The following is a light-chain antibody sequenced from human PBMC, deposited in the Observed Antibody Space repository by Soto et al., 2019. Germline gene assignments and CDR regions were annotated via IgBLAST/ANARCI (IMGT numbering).Light chain of an antibody. CDR2: DVN. Sequence: SALTQPASVSGSPGQSITLSCTGTSSDVGAYNYVSWYQQHPGKAPKLMIYDVNIRPSGVSNRFSGSKSGNTASLTISGLQAEDEADYYCTSWTTSTTMKFGGGTQLTVL. CDR1: SSDVGAYNY. CDR3: TSWTTSTTMK. V-gene: IGLV2-14*01. J-gene: IGLJ2*01.